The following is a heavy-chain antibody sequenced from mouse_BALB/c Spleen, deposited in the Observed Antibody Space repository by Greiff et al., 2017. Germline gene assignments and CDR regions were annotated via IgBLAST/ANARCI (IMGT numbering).Heavy chain of an antibody. CDR1: GYTFTSYW. CDR3: ARALYYTWFAY. D-gene: IGHD2-1*01. Sequence: QVQLQQSGAELAKPGASVKMSCKASGYTFTSYWMHWVKQRPGQGLEWIGYINPSTGYTEYNQKFKDKATLTADKSSSTAYMQLSSLTSEDSAVYYCARALYYTWFAYWGQGTLVTVSA. J-gene: IGHJ3*01. CDR2: INPSTGYT. V-gene: IGHV1-7*01.